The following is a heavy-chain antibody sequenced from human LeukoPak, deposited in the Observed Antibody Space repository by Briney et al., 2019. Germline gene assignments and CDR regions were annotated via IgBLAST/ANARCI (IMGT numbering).Heavy chain of an antibody. CDR2: ISSSSSYI. D-gene: IGHD3-22*01. Sequence: GGSLRLSCAASGFTFSSYSMNWVRQAPGKGLEWVSSISSSSSYIYYADSVKGRFTISRDNAKNSLYLQMNSLRAEDTAVYYCARDRGDNYYDSSGYIDYWGQGTLVTVSS. V-gene: IGHV3-21*01. J-gene: IGHJ4*02. CDR1: GFTFSSYS. CDR3: ARDRGDNYYDSSGYIDY.